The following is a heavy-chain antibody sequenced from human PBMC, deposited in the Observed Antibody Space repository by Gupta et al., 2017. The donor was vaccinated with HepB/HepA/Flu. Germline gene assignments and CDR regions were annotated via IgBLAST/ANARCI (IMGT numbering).Heavy chain of an antibody. CDR1: GSTFSRYD. D-gene: IGHD3-10*01. Sequence: EVQLVESGGGLVQPGGSLRLSWAAAGSTFSRYDMHWVRQATGKGLEWVSAIGIAGDTYYADSVKGRFTISRENAKNFLYLQMNSLGAGDTAMYYCARVGEGMDVWGQGTTVTVSS. CDR2: IGIAGDT. V-gene: IGHV3-13*04. CDR3: ARVGEGMDV. J-gene: IGHJ6*02.